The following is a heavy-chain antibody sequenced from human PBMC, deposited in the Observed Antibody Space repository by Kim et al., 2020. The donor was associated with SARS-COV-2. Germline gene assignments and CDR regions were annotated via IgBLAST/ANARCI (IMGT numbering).Heavy chain of an antibody. D-gene: IGHD4-17*01. CDR2: GCNT. V-gene: IGHV3-23*01. Sequence: GCNTYYADSVKGLFPISRNNSKNTLYLQMNSLRAEDTAVYYCAKDPTTVSWGQGTLVTVSS. J-gene: IGHJ5*02. CDR3: AKDPTTVS.